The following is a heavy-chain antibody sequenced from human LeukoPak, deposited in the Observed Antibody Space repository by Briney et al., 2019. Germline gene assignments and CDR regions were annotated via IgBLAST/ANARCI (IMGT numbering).Heavy chain of an antibody. CDR1: GGSFSGYY. J-gene: IGHJ3*02. Sequence: SETLSLTCAVYGGSFSGYYWSWIRQPPGKGLEWIGEINHNGSTNYNPSLKSRVTISVDTSKNQFSLKLSSVTAADTAVYYCARGRPGYDAFDIWGQGTMVTVSS. V-gene: IGHV4-34*01. CDR3: ARGRPGYDAFDI. CDR2: INHNGST. D-gene: IGHD6-13*01.